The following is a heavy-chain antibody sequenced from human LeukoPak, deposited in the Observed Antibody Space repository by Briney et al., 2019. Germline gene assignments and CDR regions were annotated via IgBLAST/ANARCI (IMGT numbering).Heavy chain of an antibody. CDR1: GYTFTGYY. J-gene: IGHJ4*02. Sequence: ASVKVSCKASGYTFTGYYMHWVRQAPGQGLEWMGWINPNSGGTNYAQKFQGRVTMTRDTSISTAYMGLSRLRSDDTAVYYCARDLTSYYYDSSGYYVDYWGQGTLVTVSS. V-gene: IGHV1-2*02. CDR2: INPNSGGT. D-gene: IGHD3-22*01. CDR3: ARDLTSYYYDSSGYYVDY.